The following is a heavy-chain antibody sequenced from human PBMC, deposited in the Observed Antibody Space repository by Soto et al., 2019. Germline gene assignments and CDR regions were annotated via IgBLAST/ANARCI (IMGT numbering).Heavy chain of an antibody. CDR1: GFTFSSYS. CDR3: ARDYCSGGSCYSDSSYYYMDA. V-gene: IGHV3-48*01. Sequence: GGSLRLSCAASGFTFSSYSMNWVRQAPGKGLEWVSYISSSSSTIYYADSVKGRFTISRDNAKNSLYLQMNSLRAEDTAVYYCARDYCSGGSCYSDSSYYYMDAWGKGTTVTVSS. D-gene: IGHD2-15*01. J-gene: IGHJ6*03. CDR2: ISSSSSTI.